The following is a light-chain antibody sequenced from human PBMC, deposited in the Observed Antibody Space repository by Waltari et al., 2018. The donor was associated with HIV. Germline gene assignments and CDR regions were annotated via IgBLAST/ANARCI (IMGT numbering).Light chain of an antibody. J-gene: IGKJ2*03. CDR2: VAS. Sequence: DIQLTHSPSFLSASVGDRVTIPCRASQGISSYLAWYQQKPGKAPKVLIYVASTLQSGVPTRFSGRRSGTEFTLTISRLQHEDFATYYCQQLNSYPSMYSFSQGTKLEIK. CDR1: QGISSY. CDR3: QQLNSYPSMYS. V-gene: IGKV1-9*01.